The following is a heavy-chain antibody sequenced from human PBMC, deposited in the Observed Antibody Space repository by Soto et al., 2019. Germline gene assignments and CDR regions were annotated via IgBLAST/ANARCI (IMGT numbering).Heavy chain of an antibody. CDR2: INAGNGNT. D-gene: IGHD2-2*01. V-gene: IGHV1-3*01. CDR1: GYSFTSYA. Sequence: ASVKVSCKASGYSFTSYAMHWVRQAPGQRLEWMGWINAGNGNTKYPQKFQGRVTITRDTSASTAYMELSSLRSEDTAVYYCARVYCSSTSCYVHYNGMDVWGHGTTVTVSS. CDR3: ARVYCSSTSCYVHYNGMDV. J-gene: IGHJ6*02.